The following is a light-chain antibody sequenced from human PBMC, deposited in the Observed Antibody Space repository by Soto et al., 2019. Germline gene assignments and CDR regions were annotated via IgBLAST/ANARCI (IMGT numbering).Light chain of an antibody. Sequence: DIVLTQSPGTLSLSPGERATLSCRASRSVSSTYLAWYQHKPGQAPRLLIYGTSSRATVIPDRFSGSGSGTDFSLTISRLEPEDFAVYYCHQYGGSPGTFGGGTKVEIK. CDR1: RSVSSTY. V-gene: IGKV3-20*01. CDR2: GTS. J-gene: IGKJ4*01. CDR3: HQYGGSPGT.